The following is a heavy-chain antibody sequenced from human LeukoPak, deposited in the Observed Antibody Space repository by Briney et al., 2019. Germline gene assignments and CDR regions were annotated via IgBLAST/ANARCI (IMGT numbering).Heavy chain of an antibody. CDR2: MSNDGTNK. Sequence: GGSLRLSCAASGLTFSRYDMHWVRQAAGKGLEWVAVMSNDGTNKYYADSVKGRFTISRDNSKNTLYLQMNSLRAEDTAVYYCASLDIVIVAAAIDDPWGQGTLVTVSS. V-gene: IGHV3-30-3*01. CDR1: GLTFSRYD. J-gene: IGHJ5*02. CDR3: ASLDIVIVAAAIDDP. D-gene: IGHD2-2*01.